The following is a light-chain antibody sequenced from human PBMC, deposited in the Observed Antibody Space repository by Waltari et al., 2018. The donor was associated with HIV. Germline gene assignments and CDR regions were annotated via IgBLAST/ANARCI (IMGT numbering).Light chain of an antibody. CDR1: QNIDNW. Sequence: DIQMTQSPPTLSASVGDRVTITCRASQNIDNWLAWYQQKPGKAPKLLISKASDLESGVPSRISGSGFGTEFTLTISSLQPDDFATYYCQQYTIYSYTFGQGTKLEI. CDR2: KAS. J-gene: IGKJ2*01. V-gene: IGKV1-5*03. CDR3: QQYTIYSYT.